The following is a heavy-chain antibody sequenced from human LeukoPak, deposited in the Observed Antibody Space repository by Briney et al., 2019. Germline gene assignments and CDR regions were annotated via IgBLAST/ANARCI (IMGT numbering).Heavy chain of an antibody. J-gene: IGHJ4*02. CDR2: LIENGATT. Sequence: RAGGSLRLSCAASGFTFRSHAMSWVRQAPGKGLEWVSGLIENGATTYYADSVKGRFSISRDNSMNTVYLQMNNLRAEDTAVYYCVKDYRVGSSPAFGDFWGQGTLVTVSS. CDR1: GFTFRSHA. D-gene: IGHD1-26*01. CDR3: VKDYRVGSSPAFGDF. V-gene: IGHV3-23*01.